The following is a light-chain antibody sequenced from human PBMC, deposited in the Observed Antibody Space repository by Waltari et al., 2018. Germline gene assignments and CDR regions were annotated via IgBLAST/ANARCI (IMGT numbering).Light chain of an antibody. V-gene: IGLV2-14*03. J-gene: IGLJ2*01. Sequence: QSALTQTASVSGSPGQSITISCTSASGDFGSSTSVFWYQQHPGRAPTLLTPDVGDRPSGSSSRFPASRSGNTASLAISTLQADDEADYYCSSSTGYSLVFGGGTKLTVL. CDR2: DVG. CDR3: SSSTGYSLV. CDR1: SGDFGSSTS.